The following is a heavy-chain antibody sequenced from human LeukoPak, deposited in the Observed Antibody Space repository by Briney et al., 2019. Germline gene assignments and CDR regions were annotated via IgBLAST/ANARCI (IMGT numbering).Heavy chain of an antibody. CDR1: GGSISSYY. D-gene: IGHD5-12*01. V-gene: IGHV4-59*01. J-gene: IGHJ4*02. CDR2: IYYSGST. CDR3: ARDEGRDGYNLYY. Sequence: PSETLSLTCTVSGGSISSYYWGWIRQPPGKGLEWIGYIYYSGSTNYNPSLKSRVTISVDTSKNQFSLKLSSVTAADTAVYYCARDEGRDGYNLYYWGQGTLVTVSS.